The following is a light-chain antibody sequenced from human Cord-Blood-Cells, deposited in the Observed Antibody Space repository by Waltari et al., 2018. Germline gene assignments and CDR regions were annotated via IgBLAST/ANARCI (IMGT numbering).Light chain of an antibody. Sequence: QSALTQPASVSGSPGQSITISCTGTSSAVGSSTLVFWYQQHPGKAPKLMIYEGSKRPSGVSNRFSGSKSGNTASLTISGLQAEDEADYYCCSYAGSSTFVFGTGTKVTVL. CDR2: EGS. V-gene: IGLV2-23*03. CDR1: SSAVGSSTL. J-gene: IGLJ1*01. CDR3: CSYAGSSTFV.